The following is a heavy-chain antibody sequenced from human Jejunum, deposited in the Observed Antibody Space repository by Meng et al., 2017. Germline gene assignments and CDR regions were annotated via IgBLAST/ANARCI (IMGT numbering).Heavy chain of an antibody. V-gene: IGHV3-30*18. CDR3: AKAHTSGWHQVDA. CDR2: ISADGKSR. D-gene: IGHD6-19*01. CDR1: GFTFNSFA. Sequence: QVQLVESGGAVCQPERSLRLSCAASGFTFNSFAIQWIRQAPGKGLDWVAAISADGKSRYFADSVRGRFTVSRDNTENTVYLQMTSLRIEDTALYYCAKAHTSGWHQVDAWGHGTLVTVSS. J-gene: IGHJ5*01.